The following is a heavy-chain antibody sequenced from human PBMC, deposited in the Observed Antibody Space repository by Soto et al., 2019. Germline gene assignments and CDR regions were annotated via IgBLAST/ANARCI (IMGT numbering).Heavy chain of an antibody. D-gene: IGHD1-26*01. Sequence: HPVGSLRLSCVGSGFTFSNYGMHWVRQPPGKGLEWVALISDDGDKRYYADSVRGRLIISRDNSKDTLYLQMNSLGPDDTAVYFCAKARVRIVGANSFDYWGQGTPVTVSS. J-gene: IGHJ4*02. CDR2: ISDDGDKR. CDR1: GFTFSNYG. CDR3: AKARVRIVGANSFDY. V-gene: IGHV3-30*18.